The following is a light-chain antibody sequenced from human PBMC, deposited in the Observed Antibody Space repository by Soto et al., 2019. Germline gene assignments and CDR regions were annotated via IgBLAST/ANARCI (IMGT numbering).Light chain of an antibody. Sequence: SYELTQPLAVSVALGQTARITCGENNIGRKNVHWYQQKPGQAPVLVIYNESNLPSGIPERFSGSNSGNTVTLTISRAQAGDEADYYCQVWDSSTVIFGGETKLTVL. CDR2: NES. CDR3: QVWDSSTVI. V-gene: IGLV3-9*01. CDR1: NIGRKN. J-gene: IGLJ2*01.